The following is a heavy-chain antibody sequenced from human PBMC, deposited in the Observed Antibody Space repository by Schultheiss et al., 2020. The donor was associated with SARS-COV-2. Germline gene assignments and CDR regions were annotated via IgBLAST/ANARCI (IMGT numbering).Heavy chain of an antibody. J-gene: IGHJ4*02. CDR2: ISGSGGST. D-gene: IGHD6-13*01. CDR3: ARARYSTSPDY. Sequence: GESLKISCAASGFTFISYSMSWVRQAPGKGLEWVSAISGSGGSTYYADSVQGRFTISRDDARNSLYLQMSSLTAEDTAVYYCARARYSTSPDYWGQGTLVTVSS. V-gene: IGHV3-23*01. CDR1: GFTFISYS.